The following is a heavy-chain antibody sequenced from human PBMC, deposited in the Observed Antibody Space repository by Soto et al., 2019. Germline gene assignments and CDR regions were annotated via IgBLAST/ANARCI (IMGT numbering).Heavy chain of an antibody. CDR2: ISGSGCST. J-gene: IGHJ5*02. D-gene: IGHD6-6*01. V-gene: IGHV3-23*01. CDR3: AKGAVWVAALLLDP. Sequence: GKGLEWVSAISGSGCSTYYADSVKGRFTISRDNSKNTLYLQMNSLRAEDTAVYYCAKGAVWVAALLLDPWGQGTLVTVSS.